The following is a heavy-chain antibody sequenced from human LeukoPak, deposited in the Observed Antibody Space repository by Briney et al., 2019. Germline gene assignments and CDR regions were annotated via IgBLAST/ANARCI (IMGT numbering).Heavy chain of an antibody. Sequence: PGGSLRLSCAASGFTFGDYAMHWVRQAPGKGLEWVSGISWNSGSIGYADSVKGRFTISRDNAKNSLYLQMNSLRAEDTALYYCAKGYCSSTSCLVDYWGQGTLVTVSS. D-gene: IGHD2-2*01. V-gene: IGHV3-9*01. J-gene: IGHJ4*02. CDR2: ISWNSGSI. CDR3: AKGYCSSTSCLVDY. CDR1: GFTFGDYA.